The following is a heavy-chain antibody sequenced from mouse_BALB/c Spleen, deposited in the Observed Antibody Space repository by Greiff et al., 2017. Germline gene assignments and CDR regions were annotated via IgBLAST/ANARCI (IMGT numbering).Heavy chain of an antibody. CDR1: GFSLTSYG. Sequence: QVQLKESGPGLVAPSQSLSITCTVSGFSLTSYGVHWVRQPPGKGLEWLGVIWAGGSTNYNSALMSRLSISKDNSKSQVFLKMNSLQTDDTAMYYCAGSGYRAMDYWGQGTSVTVSS. J-gene: IGHJ4*01. CDR2: IWAGGST. D-gene: IGHD3-1*01. V-gene: IGHV2-9*02. CDR3: AGSGYRAMDY.